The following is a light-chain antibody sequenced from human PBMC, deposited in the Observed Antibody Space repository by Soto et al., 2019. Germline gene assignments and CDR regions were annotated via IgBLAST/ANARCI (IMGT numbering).Light chain of an antibody. V-gene: IGKV1-5*03. Sequence: DIQMTQSPSTLLAFVGDRVTITCRASQSINSLLAWYQQKPGRAPTLLIYKASTLETGVPSRFSGSGSGTEFTLTISSLQPDDFATYYCQQYNTYPLTFGQGTRLEIK. CDR1: QSINSL. J-gene: IGKJ5*01. CDR2: KAS. CDR3: QQYNTYPLT.